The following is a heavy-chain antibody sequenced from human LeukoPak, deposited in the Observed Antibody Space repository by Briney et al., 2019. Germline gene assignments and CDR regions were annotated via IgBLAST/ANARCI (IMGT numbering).Heavy chain of an antibody. D-gene: IGHD2-21*02. Sequence: PGGSLRLSCAASGFTFSSYEMHWVRQAPGKGLEWISYISSSGSISYADSVKGRFTISRDNSKNTLYLQMNSLRAEDTAVYYCAKDLTYCGGDCRDYWGQGTLVTVSS. J-gene: IGHJ4*02. V-gene: IGHV3-48*03. CDR1: GFTFSSYE. CDR3: AKDLTYCGGDCRDY. CDR2: ISSSGSI.